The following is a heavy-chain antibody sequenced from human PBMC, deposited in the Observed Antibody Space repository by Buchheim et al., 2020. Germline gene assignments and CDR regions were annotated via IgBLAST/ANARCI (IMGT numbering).Heavy chain of an antibody. CDR3: AKEGYSSDWSIDN. CDR2: INSDERST. J-gene: IGHJ4*02. D-gene: IGHD6-13*01. V-gene: IGHV3-74*01. CDR1: GFTFSNYW. Sequence: EVQLVESGGGLIQPGGSLRLSCVASGFTFSNYWMHWVRQAPGKGLVWVSRINSDERSTYYADSVKGRFTISRDNATNTLFLQMNSLRAEDTALYYCAKEGYSSDWSIDNWGQGTL.